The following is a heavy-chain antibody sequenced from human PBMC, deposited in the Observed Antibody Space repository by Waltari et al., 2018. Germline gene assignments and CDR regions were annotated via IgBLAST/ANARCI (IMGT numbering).Heavy chain of an antibody. J-gene: IGHJ4*02. CDR3: AKDNRDIGFDSSGYGAFFDY. V-gene: IGHV3-30*02. D-gene: IGHD3-22*01. CDR1: GFTFSSYG. CDR2: IRYDGSNK. Sequence: QVQLVESGGGVVQPGGSLRLSCAASGFTFSSYGMHWVRQAPGKGLEWVAFIRYDGSNKYYADSVKGRFTISRDNSKNTLYLQMNSLRAEDTAVYYCAKDNRDIGFDSSGYGAFFDYWGQGTLVTVSS.